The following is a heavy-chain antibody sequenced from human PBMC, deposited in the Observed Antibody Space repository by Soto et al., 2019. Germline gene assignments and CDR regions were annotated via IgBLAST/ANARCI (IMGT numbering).Heavy chain of an antibody. Sequence: DVQLVESGGGLVQPGGSLRLSCAASGFTFSSYWMHWVRQAPGKGLVWVSRINSDGSSTSYADSVKGRFTISRDNAKNTLYLQMNSLRAEDTAVYYCARDAGEGGYYAYYFDYWGQGTLVTVSS. CDR1: GFTFSSYW. J-gene: IGHJ4*02. D-gene: IGHD3-3*01. CDR3: ARDAGEGGYYAYYFDY. CDR2: INSDGSST. V-gene: IGHV3-74*01.